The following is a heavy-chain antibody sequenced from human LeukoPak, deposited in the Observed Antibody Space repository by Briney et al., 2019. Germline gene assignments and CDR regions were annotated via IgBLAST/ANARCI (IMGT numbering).Heavy chain of an antibody. CDR2: ISGSGGST. CDR1: GFTFNNYA. J-gene: IGHJ4*02. V-gene: IGHV3-23*01. Sequence: GGSLRLSCVASGFTFNNYAMSWVRQAPGKGLEWVSAISGSGGSTYYADSVKGRFTVSRDNSKNTLYLQMSSLRAEDTAVYCCAKYYWGYGQSDYWGQGTLVTVSS. CDR3: AKYYWGYGQSDY. D-gene: IGHD7-27*01.